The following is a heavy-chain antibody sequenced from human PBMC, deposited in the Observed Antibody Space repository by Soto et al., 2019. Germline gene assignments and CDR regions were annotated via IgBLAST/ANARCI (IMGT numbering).Heavy chain of an antibody. CDR1: GGPFNNHA. J-gene: IGHJ3*01. Sequence: QVQLVQSGAEVKKPGSSVKVSCKTSGGPFNNHAINWVRQAPGQGLEWVGLVIPTLATADYAQKFQGRFTMTADEVTNTAYMELRSLRAYDTDDYYCARYYGEIDAVALWGQGTLVTVSS. D-gene: IGHD4-17*01. CDR2: VIPTLATA. CDR3: ARYYGEIDAVAL. V-gene: IGHV1-69*01.